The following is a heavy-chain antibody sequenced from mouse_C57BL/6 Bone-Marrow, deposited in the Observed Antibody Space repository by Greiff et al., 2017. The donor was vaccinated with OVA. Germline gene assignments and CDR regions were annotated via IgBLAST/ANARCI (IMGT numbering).Heavy chain of an antibody. Sequence: EVKLMESGGGLVKPGGSLKLSCAASGFTFSSYAMSWVRQTPEKRLEWVATISDGGSYTYYPDNVKGRFTISRDNAKNNLYLQMSHLTSEDTAMYYCARDPPDYWGQGTTLTVSS. CDR3: ARDPPDY. J-gene: IGHJ2*01. CDR2: ISDGGSYT. V-gene: IGHV5-4*01. CDR1: GFTFSSYA.